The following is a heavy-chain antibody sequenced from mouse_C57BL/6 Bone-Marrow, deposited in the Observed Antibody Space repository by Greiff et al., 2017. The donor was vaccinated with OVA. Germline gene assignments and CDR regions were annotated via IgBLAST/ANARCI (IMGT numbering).Heavy chain of an antibody. J-gene: IGHJ2*01. V-gene: IGHV1-76*01. CDR3: ARRGNWVLFDY. D-gene: IGHD4-1*01. CDR2: IYPGSGNT. Sequence: QVQLQQSGAELVRPGASVKLSCKASGYPFTASYINWVKQRPGQGLEWIARIYPGSGNTYYNEKFKGKATLTAEKSSSTAYMQLSSLTSEDSAVYFCARRGNWVLFDYWGQGTTLTVSS. CDR1: GYPFTASY.